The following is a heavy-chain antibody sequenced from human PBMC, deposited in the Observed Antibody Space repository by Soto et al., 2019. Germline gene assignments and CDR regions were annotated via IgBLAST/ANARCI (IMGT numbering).Heavy chain of an antibody. D-gene: IGHD5-12*01. V-gene: IGHV3-23*01. CDR1: GFTFSSYA. J-gene: IGHJ6*02. CDR3: AKGRVFGVATLGGMDV. CDR2: ISGGGGST. Sequence: EVQLLESGGGLVQPGGSLRLSCAASGFTFSSYAMSWVRQAPGKGLEWVSAISGGGGSTYYADSVKGRFTISRDNPKNQVYLQMNSLRGEDTAGYYFAKGRVFGVATLGGMDVWGRGTTVSVSS.